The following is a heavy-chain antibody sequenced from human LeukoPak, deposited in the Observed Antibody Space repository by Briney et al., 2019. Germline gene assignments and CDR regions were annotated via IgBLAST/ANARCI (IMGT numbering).Heavy chain of an antibody. CDR3: ARGIKEYTRSSGLDY. D-gene: IGHD6-6*01. CDR2: IYPGDSDI. Sequence: RGESLKISCKGSGYSFTTYWIGWVRQMPGKGLEWMGIIYPGDSDIRYSPSFQGQVTISADKSITTAYLQWSSLKASDTAIYYCARGIKEYTRSSGLDYWGQGTLVTVSS. V-gene: IGHV5-51*01. J-gene: IGHJ4*02. CDR1: GYSFTTYW.